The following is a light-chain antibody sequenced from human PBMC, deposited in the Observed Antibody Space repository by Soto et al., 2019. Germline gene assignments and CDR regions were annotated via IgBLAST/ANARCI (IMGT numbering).Light chain of an antibody. V-gene: IGKV1-39*01. CDR3: QQSYSTPT. J-gene: IGKJ2*01. CDR1: QSISSY. Sequence: DIQKTQSPSSLSASVGDRVTITCRASQSISSYLNWYQQKPGKAPKLLIYAASSLQSGVPSRFSGSGSRTDFTLTISSLQPEDFATYYCQQSYSTPTFGQGTSVDIK. CDR2: AAS.